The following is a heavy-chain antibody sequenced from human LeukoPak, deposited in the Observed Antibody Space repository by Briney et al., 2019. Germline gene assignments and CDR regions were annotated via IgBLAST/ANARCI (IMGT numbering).Heavy chain of an antibody. J-gene: IGHJ4*02. CDR2: INPSGGTT. CDR1: GYTFTNYY. CDR3: ARVVTPTSWGDY. D-gene: IGHD2-2*01. V-gene: IGHV1-46*01. Sequence: ASVKVSCKASGYTFTNYYMHWVRQAPGQGLEWMGIINPSGGTTRYAQKSQGRVTMTRDTSTSTVYMELSSLRSEDTAVYYCARVVTPTSWGDYWGQGTLVTVSS.